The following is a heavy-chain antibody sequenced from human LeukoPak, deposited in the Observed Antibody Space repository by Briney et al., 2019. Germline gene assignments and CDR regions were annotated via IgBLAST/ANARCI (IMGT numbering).Heavy chain of an antibody. CDR1: GFTFSSYA. J-gene: IGHJ4*02. D-gene: IGHD4-17*01. CDR3: ASLYGDGRPYYFDY. CDR2: ISGSGDST. Sequence: GGSLRLSCAASGFTFSSYAMSWVRQAPGKGLEWVSAISGSGDSTYYADSVKGRFTISRDNSKNTLYLQMNSLRAEDTAVYYCASLYGDGRPYYFDYWGQGTLVTVSS. V-gene: IGHV3-23*01.